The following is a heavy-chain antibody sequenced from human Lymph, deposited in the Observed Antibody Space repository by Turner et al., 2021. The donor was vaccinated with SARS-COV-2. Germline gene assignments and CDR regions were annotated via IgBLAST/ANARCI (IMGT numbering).Heavy chain of an antibody. V-gene: IGHV1-2*02. CDR3: ARDVERYNDFWSGYSGGYGLDV. Sequence: QVQLVQSGAEVTKPGASVKVYCKASGYTFTGHYMHWVRQAPGQGLEWMGWINPNSGGTNYAQKFQGRVTMTRDTSISTAYMELSRLRSDDTAVYYCARDVERYNDFWSGYSGGYGLDVWGQGTTVTVSS. D-gene: IGHD3-3*01. CDR2: INPNSGGT. J-gene: IGHJ6*02. CDR1: GYTFTGHY.